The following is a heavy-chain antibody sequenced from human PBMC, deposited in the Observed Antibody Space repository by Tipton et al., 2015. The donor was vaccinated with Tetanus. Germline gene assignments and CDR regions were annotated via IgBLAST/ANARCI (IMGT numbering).Heavy chain of an antibody. D-gene: IGHD1-14*01. CDR3: ARETPGAGHFDY. J-gene: IGHJ4*02. CDR2: IHYSGGT. Sequence: TLSLTCTVSGGSISGYYWNWIRQLPGKGLEWIGYIHYSGGTNYNPSLTSAVTMSVDTAKNHFSLTVNSATAADTAVYYCARETPGAGHFDYWGQGTPVTASS. V-gene: IGHV4-59*01. CDR1: GGSISGYY.